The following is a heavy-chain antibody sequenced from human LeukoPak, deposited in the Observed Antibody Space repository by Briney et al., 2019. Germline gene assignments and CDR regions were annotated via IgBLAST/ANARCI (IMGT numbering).Heavy chain of an antibody. D-gene: IGHD6-6*01. CDR2: IYHRGST. Sequence: PSETLSLTCTVSGGSISSGGYYWSWIRQPPGKGLEWIGYIYHRGSTYYNPSLKSRVTISVDRSRNQFSLKLSSVTAADTAVYYCARGKYSSSLDYWGQGTLVTVSS. J-gene: IGHJ4*02. V-gene: IGHV4-30-2*01. CDR1: GGSISSGGYY. CDR3: ARGKYSSSLDY.